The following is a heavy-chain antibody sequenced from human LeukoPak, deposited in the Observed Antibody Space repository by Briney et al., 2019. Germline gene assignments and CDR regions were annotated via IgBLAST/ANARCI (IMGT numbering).Heavy chain of an antibody. CDR1: GFTFDDYS. CDR3: ARGMVATGS. Sequence: GGSLRLSCAASGFTFDDYSMHWVRQAPGKGLEWVSIIYSDGNTYYADSVKGRFTISRDNSENTVDLQMNSLRVEDTAVYYCARGMVATGSWGQGTLVTVSS. J-gene: IGHJ5*02. V-gene: IGHV3-66*02. D-gene: IGHD5-12*01. CDR2: IYSDGNT.